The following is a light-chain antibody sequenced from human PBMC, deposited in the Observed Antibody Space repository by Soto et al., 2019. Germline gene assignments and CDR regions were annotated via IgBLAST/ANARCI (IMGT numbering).Light chain of an antibody. CDR3: QQYGSSGT. CDR2: DVS. J-gene: IGKJ1*01. Sequence: EIVFAPSPGTLSLSPGERATLSCRASQSVSSAYLAWYQQKPGQAPRLLIYDVSSRATGIPDRFSGSGSGTDFTLTISRLEPEDFAVYYCQQYGSSGTFGQGTKVDIK. CDR1: QSVSSAY. V-gene: IGKV3-20*01.